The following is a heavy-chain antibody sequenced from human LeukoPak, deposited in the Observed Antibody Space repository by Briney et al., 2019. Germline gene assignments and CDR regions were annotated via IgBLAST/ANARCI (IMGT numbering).Heavy chain of an antibody. CDR2: IYHSGST. J-gene: IGHJ5*02. D-gene: IGHD2-15*01. V-gene: IGHV4-4*02. CDR1: GGSISSSNW. CDR3: ARALVVVENWFDP. Sequence: SETLSLICAVSGGSISSSNWWSWVRQPPGKGLEWIGEIYHSGSTNYNPSLKSRVTISVDKSKNQFSLKLSSVTAADTAVYYCARALVVVENWFDPWGQGTLVTVSS.